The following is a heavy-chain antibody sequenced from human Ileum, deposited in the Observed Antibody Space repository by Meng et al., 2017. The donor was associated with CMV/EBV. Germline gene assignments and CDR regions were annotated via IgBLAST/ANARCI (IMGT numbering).Heavy chain of an antibody. J-gene: IGHJ6*02. CDR1: GFTVSSNY. CDR3: ARDRGRPRVGYYYYGMDV. V-gene: IGHV3-53*01. Sequence: GESLKISCAASGFTVSSNYMSWVRQAPGKGLEWVSVIYSGGSTYYADSVKGRFTISRDNSKNTLYFQMNSLRAEDTAVYYCARDRGRPRVGYYYYGMDVWGQGTTVTVSS. D-gene: IGHD3-10*01. CDR2: IYSGGST.